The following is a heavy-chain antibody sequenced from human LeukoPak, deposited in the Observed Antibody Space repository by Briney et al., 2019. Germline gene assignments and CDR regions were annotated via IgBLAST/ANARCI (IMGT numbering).Heavy chain of an antibody. Sequence: ASVKVSCKASGYTFTSYGISWVRQAPGQGLEWMGWISAYKGNTYYAQKFQGRVTITTDTSTSTVYMELRSLRSDDTALYYCARDLYYYESSSYFHVTFDIWGQGTMVTVSS. CDR2: ISAYKGNT. J-gene: IGHJ3*02. V-gene: IGHV1-18*01. D-gene: IGHD3-22*01. CDR1: GYTFTSYG. CDR3: ARDLYYYESSSYFHVTFDI.